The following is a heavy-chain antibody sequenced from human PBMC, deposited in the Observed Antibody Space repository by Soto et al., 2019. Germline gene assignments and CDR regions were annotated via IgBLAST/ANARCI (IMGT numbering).Heavy chain of an antibody. CDR2: IKRDGSTT. V-gene: IGHV3-74*01. J-gene: IGHJ6*03. CDR3: ARGAINYYYEDV. Sequence: EVQLVESGGGLVQPGGSLRLSCAASGFTFSDYWMHWVRQAPGKGLAWVSRIKRDGSTTNYSDSVKVRFTISRDNAKNTLYLAMNRLRVEDTADYYCARGAINYYYEDVWGKGTTVTVSS. CDR1: GFTFSDYW.